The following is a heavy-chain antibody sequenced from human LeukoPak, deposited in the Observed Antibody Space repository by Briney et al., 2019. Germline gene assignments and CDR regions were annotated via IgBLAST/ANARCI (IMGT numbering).Heavy chain of an antibody. CDR2: ISSSGSTI. V-gene: IGHV3-11*01. CDR1: GFTFSDYY. Sequence: PGGSLRLSCAPSGFTFSDYYMTWIRQAPGKGLEWVSYISSSGSTIFYADSVRGRFTISRDNAKNSMYMQMNSLRAEDTAVYYCASGYDWLESYDAFDIWGQGTMVTVSS. J-gene: IGHJ3*02. CDR3: ASGYDWLESYDAFDI. D-gene: IGHD3-9*01.